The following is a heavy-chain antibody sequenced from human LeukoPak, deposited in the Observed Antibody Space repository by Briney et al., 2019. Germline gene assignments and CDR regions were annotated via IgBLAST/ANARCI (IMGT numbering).Heavy chain of an antibody. CDR2: IYYSGSN. D-gene: IGHD5-24*01. V-gene: IGHV4-39*01. CDR3: ARHRSGWLQSSFDY. CDR1: GGSISSSSSY. J-gene: IGHJ4*02. Sequence: SETLSLTCTVSGGSISSSSSYWGWIRQPPGKGLEWIGSIYYSGSNFDNPALKSRVTISVDTSKNQFSLKLSSVTAADTAVYYCARHRSGWLQSSFDYWGQGTLVTVSS.